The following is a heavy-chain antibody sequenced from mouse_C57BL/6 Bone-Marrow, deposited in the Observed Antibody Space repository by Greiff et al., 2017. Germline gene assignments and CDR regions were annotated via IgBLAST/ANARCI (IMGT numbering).Heavy chain of an antibody. V-gene: IGHV1-64*01. J-gene: IGHJ4*01. Sequence: QVQLQQPGAELVKPGASVKLSCKASGYTFTNYWMHWVKQRPGQGLEWIGMMHPNGGSPDYNEKFKSEATLSVDKSSRTAYMELSSLTSEDSAVYYCARYYGYGDYAKDYWGQGTSVTVSS. D-gene: IGHD2-2*01. CDR1: GYTFTNYW. CDR3: ARYYGYGDYAKDY. CDR2: MHPNGGSP.